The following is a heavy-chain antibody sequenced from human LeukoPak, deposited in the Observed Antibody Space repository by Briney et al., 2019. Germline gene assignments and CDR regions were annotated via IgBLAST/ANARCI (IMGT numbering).Heavy chain of an antibody. CDR1: GGTFSSYA. D-gene: IGHD5-24*01. J-gene: IGHJ4*02. Sequence: ASVKVSCKASGGTFSSYAISWVRQAPGQGLEWMGGIIPIFGTANYAQKFQGRVTITTDESTSTAYMELSSLRSEDTAVYYCARAELTEMATIGESPGDYYFDYWGQGTLVTVSS. CDR2: IIPIFGTA. V-gene: IGHV1-69*05. CDR3: ARAELTEMATIGESPGDYYFDY.